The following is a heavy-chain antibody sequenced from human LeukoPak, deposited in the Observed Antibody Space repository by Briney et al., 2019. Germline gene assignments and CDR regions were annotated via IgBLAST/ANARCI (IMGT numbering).Heavy chain of an antibody. CDR3: ARRGHDTRLFIDY. CDR1: GYSITNYW. Sequence: GESLKISCKGSGYSITNYWIGWVRQMAGKGLEWMRIIYPGDSDTRYSPSFQGQVTITADKSISTAYLQWRSLEASDTAVYYCARRGHDTRLFIDYWGQGTLVTVSS. CDR2: IYPGDSDT. J-gene: IGHJ4*02. D-gene: IGHD2-2*01. V-gene: IGHV5-51*01.